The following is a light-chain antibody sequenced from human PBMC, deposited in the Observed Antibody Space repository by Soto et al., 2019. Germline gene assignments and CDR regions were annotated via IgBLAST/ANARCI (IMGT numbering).Light chain of an antibody. CDR1: QSVSSSY. Sequence: EIVLTQSPGTLSLSPGERATLSFRASQSVSSSYLAWYQQKPGQAPRLLIYGASIRATGIPDRFSGSGSGTDFTLTISGLEPEDSAVYYCQQYGNSPWTFGQGTKVEIK. CDR2: GAS. J-gene: IGKJ1*01. CDR3: QQYGNSPWT. V-gene: IGKV3-20*01.